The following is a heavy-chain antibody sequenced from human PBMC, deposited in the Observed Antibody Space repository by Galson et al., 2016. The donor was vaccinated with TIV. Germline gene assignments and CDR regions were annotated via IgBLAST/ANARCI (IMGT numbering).Heavy chain of an antibody. CDR3: ATGPSGGGHFYYYYMNA. Sequence: SVKVSCKASGDIFSNYDINWVRQATGQGLEWMGWMNPDSGNTGYAQKFQGRVTMTRNISTSTVYMELSGLTYEDTAVYYCATGPSGGGHFYYYYMNAWGTGTTVTVSS. J-gene: IGHJ6*03. V-gene: IGHV1-8*02. CDR1: GDIFSNYD. CDR2: MNPDSGNT. D-gene: IGHD2-15*01.